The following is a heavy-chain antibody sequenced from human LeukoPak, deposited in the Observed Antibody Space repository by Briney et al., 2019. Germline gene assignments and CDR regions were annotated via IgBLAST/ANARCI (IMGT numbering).Heavy chain of an antibody. D-gene: IGHD3-3*01. Sequence: ASVKVSCKVSGYTLTELSMHWVRQAPGKGLEWMGGFDPEDGETIYAQKFQGRVTMTEDTSTDTAYMELSSLRSEDTAVYYCAKEHDLWHEEGNWFDPWGQGTLVTVSS. J-gene: IGHJ5*02. V-gene: IGHV1-24*01. CDR3: AKEHDLWHEEGNWFDP. CDR2: FDPEDGET. CDR1: GYTLTELS.